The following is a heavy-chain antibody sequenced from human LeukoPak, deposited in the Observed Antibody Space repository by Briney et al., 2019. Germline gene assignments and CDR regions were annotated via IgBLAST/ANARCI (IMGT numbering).Heavy chain of an antibody. CDR1: VYTFTSYV. CDR2: ISAYNGNT. D-gene: IGHD5-18*01. J-gene: IGHJ4*02. V-gene: IGHV1-18*01. CDR3: ARLRGYSYGFHY. Sequence: SLKASCKPSVYTFTSYVISWVRQAPGQGLEWRGWISAYNGNTNYAQKLQGRVTMTMDMSTSTVYMELSSLRSEDTAVYYCARLRGYSYGFHYWGQGTLVTVSS.